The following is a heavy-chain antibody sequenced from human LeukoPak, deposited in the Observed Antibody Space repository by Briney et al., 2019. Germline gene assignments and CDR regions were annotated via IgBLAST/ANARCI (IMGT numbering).Heavy chain of an antibody. CDR3: ARAKTGDYDILTGYYTLSYWFDP. J-gene: IGHJ5*02. CDR1: GGSINNYNYY. V-gene: IGHV4-39*07. CDR2: IYHSGST. Sequence: SETLSLTCTVSGGSINNYNYYWGWIRQPPGKGLEWIGSIYHSGSTYYNPSLKSRVTISVDTSKNQFSLKLSSVTAADTAVYYCARAKTGDYDILTGYYTLSYWFDPWGQGTLVTVSS. D-gene: IGHD3-9*01.